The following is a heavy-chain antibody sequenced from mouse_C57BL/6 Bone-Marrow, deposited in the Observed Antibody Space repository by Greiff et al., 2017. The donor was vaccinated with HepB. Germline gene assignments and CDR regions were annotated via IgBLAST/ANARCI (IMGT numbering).Heavy chain of an antibody. D-gene: IGHD2-4*01. CDR3: AIEGYYDYDGEY. CDR2: IHPSDSDT. J-gene: IGHJ2*01. Sequence: QVQLKQPGAELVKPGASVKVSCKASGYTFTSYWMHWVKQRPGQGLEWIGRIHPSDSDTNYNQKFKGKATLTVDKSSSTAYIQLSSLTSEDSSVYYCAIEGYYDYDGEYWGQGTTLTVTA. V-gene: IGHV1-74*01. CDR1: GYTFTSYW.